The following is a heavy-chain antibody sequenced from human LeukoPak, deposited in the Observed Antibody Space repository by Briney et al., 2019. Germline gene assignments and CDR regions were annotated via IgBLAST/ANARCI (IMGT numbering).Heavy chain of an antibody. V-gene: IGHV4-34*01. CDR1: GGSFSGYY. J-gene: IGHJ6*03. D-gene: IGHD5-18*01. CDR3: ARTTEGGYTYGYFYYYYMDV. Sequence: SETLSLTCAVYGGSFSGYYWSWIRQPPGKGLEWIGEINHSGSTNYNPSLKGRVTISVDTSKNQFSLKLSSVTAADTAVYYCARTTEGGYTYGYFYYYYMDVWGKGTTVTISS. CDR2: INHSGST.